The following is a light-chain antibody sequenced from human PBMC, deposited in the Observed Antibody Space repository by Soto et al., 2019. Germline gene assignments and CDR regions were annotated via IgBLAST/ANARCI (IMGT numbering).Light chain of an antibody. CDR2: GAS. V-gene: IGKV3-20*01. CDR1: QSVGSTY. J-gene: IGKJ4*01. CDR3: QQHRNSPAT. Sequence: EIVLTQSPGTLSLSPGERATLSCRASQSVGSTYIAWYQQKPGQAPRVLIYGASSRATGIPDRFSGSGSGTDFPLTITGLEPEDFAGYYCQQHRNSPATFGGGTKVEIK.